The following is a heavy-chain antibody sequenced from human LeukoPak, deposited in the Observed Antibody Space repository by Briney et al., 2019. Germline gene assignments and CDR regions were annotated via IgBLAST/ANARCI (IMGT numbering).Heavy chain of an antibody. V-gene: IGHV7-4-1*02. J-gene: IGHJ4*02. D-gene: IGHD5-18*01. CDR3: GRDPRLGIRGYTYGYIEY. Sequence: ASVKVSCKTSGYTFSSYTITWVRQAPGQGLQWMGWINTNTGNPTYAQGFAGRYVFSLDTSVSTAYLQISGLTADDTAVYFCGRDPRLGIRGYTYGYIEYWGQGTLVTVSS. CDR2: INTNTGNP. CDR1: GYTFSSYT.